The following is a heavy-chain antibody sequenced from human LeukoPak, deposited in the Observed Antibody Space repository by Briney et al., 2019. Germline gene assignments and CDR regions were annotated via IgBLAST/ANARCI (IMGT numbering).Heavy chain of an antibody. Sequence: GASVKVSCKASGGTFSSYAISWVRQAPGQGLEWMGWISAYNGNTNYAQKLQGRVTMTTDTSTSTAYMELRSLRSDDTAVYYCAQAAAGTLNYWGQGTLVTVSS. J-gene: IGHJ4*02. CDR1: GGTFSSYA. CDR3: AQAAAGTLNY. CDR2: ISAYNGNT. V-gene: IGHV1-18*01. D-gene: IGHD6-13*01.